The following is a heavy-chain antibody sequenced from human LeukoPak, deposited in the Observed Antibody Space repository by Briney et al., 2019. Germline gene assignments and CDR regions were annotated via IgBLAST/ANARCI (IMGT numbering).Heavy chain of an antibody. CDR2: ISESGTTT. V-gene: IGHV3-48*03. Sequence: GRSLRLSCAASGFTFSNYELHWVRQAPGKGLEWVSYISESGTTTYYADSVKGRFTNSRDNAKNSLYLQMNSLRAEDTALYYCARDLYGDYAYDYWGQGTLVTVSS. CDR1: GFTFSNYE. J-gene: IGHJ4*02. D-gene: IGHD4-17*01. CDR3: ARDLYGDYAYDY.